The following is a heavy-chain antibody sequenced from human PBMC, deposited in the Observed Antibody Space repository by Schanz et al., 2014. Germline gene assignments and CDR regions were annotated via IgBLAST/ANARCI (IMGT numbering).Heavy chain of an antibody. CDR3: TRGGYSYALSAFDI. D-gene: IGHD5-18*01. CDR1: GYTFISYG. Sequence: QVQLVQSGAEVRKPGASVKVSCKASGYTFISYGISWVRQAPGQGLEWLGWISGSNGNTNYAQKLQGRVTMTTDTSTSTAYMELRSLRSDDTALYYCTRGGYSYALSAFDIWGQGTMVTVSS. J-gene: IGHJ3*02. CDR2: ISGSNGNT. V-gene: IGHV1-18*01.